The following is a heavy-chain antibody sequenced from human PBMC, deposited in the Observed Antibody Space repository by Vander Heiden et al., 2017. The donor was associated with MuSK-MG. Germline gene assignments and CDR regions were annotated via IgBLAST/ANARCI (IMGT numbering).Heavy chain of an antibody. V-gene: IGHV1-69*01. Sequence: QVQLVQSGAEVKKPGSSVKVSCKASGGTFSSYAISWVRQAPGQGLEWMGGIIPIFGTANYAQKFQGRVTITADESTSTAYMELSSLRSEDTAVYYCASTVMITFGGVIGNFDYWGQGTLVTVSS. CDR3: ASTVMITFGGVIGNFDY. CDR1: GGTFSSYA. J-gene: IGHJ4*02. D-gene: IGHD3-16*02. CDR2: IIPIFGTA.